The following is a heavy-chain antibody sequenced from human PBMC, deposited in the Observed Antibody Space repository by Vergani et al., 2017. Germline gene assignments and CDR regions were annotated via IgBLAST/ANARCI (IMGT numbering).Heavy chain of an antibody. Sequence: QLQLQESGPGLVKPSETLSLTCTVSGGSISSSSYYWGWIRQPPGKGLEWIGSIYYSGSTYYNPSLKGRVTIAVDTSKNQFSLKLSSVTAADTAVEYCAREKSLTGTTLDYWGQGTLVTVSA. J-gene: IGHJ4*02. D-gene: IGHD1-7*01. V-gene: IGHV4-39*02. CDR3: AREKSLTGTTLDY. CDR2: IYYSGST. CDR1: GGSISSSSYY.